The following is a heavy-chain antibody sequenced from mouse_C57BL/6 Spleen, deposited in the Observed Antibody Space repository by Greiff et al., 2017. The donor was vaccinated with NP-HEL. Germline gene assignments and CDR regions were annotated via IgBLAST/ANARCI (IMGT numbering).Heavy chain of an antibody. CDR3: ASGSYSKEGFAY. CDR2: IYPGDGDT. V-gene: IGHV1-82*01. Sequence: QVQLKESGPELVKPGASVKISCKASGYAFSSSWMNWVKQRPGKGLEWIGRIYPGDGDTNYNGKFKGKATLTADKSSSTAYMQLSSLTSEDSAVYFCASGSYSKEGFAYWGQGTLVTVSA. J-gene: IGHJ3*01. CDR1: GYAFSSSW. D-gene: IGHD2-5*01.